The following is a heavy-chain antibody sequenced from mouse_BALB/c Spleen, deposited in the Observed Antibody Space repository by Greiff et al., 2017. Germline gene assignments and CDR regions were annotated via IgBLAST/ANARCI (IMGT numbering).Heavy chain of an antibody. CDR2: INPSNGRT. CDR3: ARSGVRQEITYAMDY. V-gene: IGHV1S81*02. Sequence: VQLQQPGAELVKPGASVKLSCKASGYTFTSYWMHWVKQRPGQGLEWIGEINPSNGRTNYNEKFKSKATLTVDKSSSTAYMQLSSLTSEDSAVYYCARSGVRQEITYAMDYWGQGTSVTVSS. D-gene: IGHD2-14*01. J-gene: IGHJ4*01. CDR1: GYTFTSYW.